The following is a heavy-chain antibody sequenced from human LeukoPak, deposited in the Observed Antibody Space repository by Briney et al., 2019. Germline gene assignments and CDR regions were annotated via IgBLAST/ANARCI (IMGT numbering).Heavy chain of an antibody. CDR1: GFTFSSYA. CDR3: AKTPSGSYYPDAFDI. J-gene: IGHJ3*02. Sequence: GGSLRLSCAASGFTFSSYAMSWVRQAPGKGLEWVSAISGSGSTYYADSVKGRFTISRDNSKNTQYLQMNSLRAEDTAVYYCAKTPSGSYYPDAFDIWGQGTMVTVSS. CDR2: ISGSGST. D-gene: IGHD1-26*01. V-gene: IGHV3-23*01.